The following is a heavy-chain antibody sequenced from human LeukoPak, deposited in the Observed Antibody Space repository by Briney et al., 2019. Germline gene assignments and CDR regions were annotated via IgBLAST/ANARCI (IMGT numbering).Heavy chain of an antibody. CDR1: GASITSSSYC. Sequence: SETLSLTCTVSGASITSSSYCWGWIRQPPGKGLEWIGSICYSGSTYYNASLKSRVTISVDTSRTHFSLKLSSVTAADTAVYYCAARGDILGWWFDPWGQGTLVTVSS. CDR2: ICYSGST. V-gene: IGHV4-39*07. CDR3: AARGDILGWWFDP. D-gene: IGHD3-10*01. J-gene: IGHJ5*02.